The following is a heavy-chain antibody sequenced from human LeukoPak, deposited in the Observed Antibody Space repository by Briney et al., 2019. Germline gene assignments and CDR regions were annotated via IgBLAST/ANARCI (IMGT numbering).Heavy chain of an antibody. CDR2: INLNSGGT. V-gene: IGHV1-2*02. CDR1: GYTFTVYY. CDR3: ARSPHILTGENFDY. Sequence: ASVKVSCKASGYTFTVYYMHWVRQAPGQGLEWMGWINLNSGGTNYAQKFQDRVSMTRDTSISTAYMQLSRLRSDDTAVYYCARSPHILTGENFDYWGHGTLLTVSS. D-gene: IGHD3-9*01. J-gene: IGHJ4*01.